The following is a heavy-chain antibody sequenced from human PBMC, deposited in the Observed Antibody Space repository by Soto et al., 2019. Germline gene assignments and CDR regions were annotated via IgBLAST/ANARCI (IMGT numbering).Heavy chain of an antibody. CDR1: CDSINTDYY. CDR3: ARDTASNYYDSHSYYPQFDS. Sequence: SETLSLTCTVSCDSINTDYYRSRIRQPPGKGLEWIVHIYYTGGTFYSPSLNSRLALSGDTSKNQFSLSLSSVTAADTAVYYCARDTASNYYDSHSYYPQFDSWGQGALVTVSS. J-gene: IGHJ5*01. V-gene: IGHV4-30-4*01. D-gene: IGHD3-22*01. CDR2: IYYTGGT.